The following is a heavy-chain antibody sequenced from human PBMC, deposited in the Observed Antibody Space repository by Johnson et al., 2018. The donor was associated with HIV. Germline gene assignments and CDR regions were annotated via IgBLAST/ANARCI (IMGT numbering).Heavy chain of an antibody. Sequence: VQLVESGGGLVQPGGSLRLSCAASGFTFDDYAMHWVRQAPGKGLEWVSGISWNSGSIGYAASVKGRFTISRDNAKNSLYLQMNSLRAEDPAVYYCARDQDWGYYDSTAFDIWGQGTMVTVSS. CDR1: GFTFDDYA. V-gene: IGHV3-9*01. CDR3: ARDQDWGYYDSTAFDI. D-gene: IGHD3-22*01. J-gene: IGHJ3*02. CDR2: ISWNSGSI.